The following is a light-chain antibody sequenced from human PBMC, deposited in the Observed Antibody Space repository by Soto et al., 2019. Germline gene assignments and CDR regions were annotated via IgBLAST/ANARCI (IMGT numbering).Light chain of an antibody. CDR2: GAS. V-gene: IGKV3-20*01. Sequence: EIVLTQSPGTLSLSPGERATLSGRASQSVSSSYLAWYQQKPGQAPRLLIYGASSRATGIPDRFSGSGSGTDFTLTISRLEPEDFAGYYCQQYGSAPSITFGQWTLLEIK. CDR1: QSVSSSY. CDR3: QQYGSAPSIT. J-gene: IGKJ5*01.